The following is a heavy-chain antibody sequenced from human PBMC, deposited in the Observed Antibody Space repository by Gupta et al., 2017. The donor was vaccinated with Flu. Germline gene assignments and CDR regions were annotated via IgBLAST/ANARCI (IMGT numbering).Heavy chain of an antibody. Sequence: QVQLVESGGGVVQPGRSLRLSCAASGFTFSSYAMHWVRQAPGKGLEWVAVISYDGSNKYYADSVKGRFTISRDNSKNTLYLQMNSLRAEDTAVYYCAREGRGSLDYWGQGTLVTVSS. J-gene: IGHJ4*02. CDR2: ISYDGSNK. CDR1: GFTFSSYA. CDR3: AREGRGSLDY. D-gene: IGHD1-26*01. V-gene: IGHV3-30-3*01.